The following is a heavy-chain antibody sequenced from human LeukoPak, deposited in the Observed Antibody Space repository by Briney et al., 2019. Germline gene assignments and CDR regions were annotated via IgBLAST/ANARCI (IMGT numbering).Heavy chain of an antibody. J-gene: IGHJ4*02. Sequence: GGSLRLSCEVSGFTFSSYAMIWVRQAPGKGLEWVSAISGSGGTTLYADSLKGRFTISRDNSKNTMYLQMNSLRVEDTAVYYCAKDCYYDSSPPVSFDYWGQGTLVTVSS. V-gene: IGHV3-23*01. CDR3: AKDCYYDSSPPVSFDY. CDR1: GFTFSSYA. CDR2: ISGSGGTT. D-gene: IGHD3-22*01.